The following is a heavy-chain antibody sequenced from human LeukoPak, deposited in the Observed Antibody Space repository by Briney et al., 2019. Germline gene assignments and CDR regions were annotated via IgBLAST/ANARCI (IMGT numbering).Heavy chain of an antibody. V-gene: IGHV3-21*04. CDR3: AKAPVTSCRGAYCYPFDY. J-gene: IGHJ4*02. Sequence: PGGSLRLSCAASGFTFSSYSMNWVRQAPGKGLEWVSSISSSSYIYYADSVRGRFTISRDNSKNTLYLQMNSLRAEDAAVYYCAKAPVTSCRGAYCYPFDYWGQGTLVTVSS. CDR1: GFTFSSYS. D-gene: IGHD2-21*01. CDR2: ISSSSYI.